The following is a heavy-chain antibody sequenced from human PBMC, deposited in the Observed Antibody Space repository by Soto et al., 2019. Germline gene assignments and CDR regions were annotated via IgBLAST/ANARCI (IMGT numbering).Heavy chain of an antibody. D-gene: IGHD6-19*01. CDR3: ATPRAYSSSTDPYNYYGMDV. CDR1: GYTFTGYY. V-gene: IGHV1-2*02. Sequence: QVQLVQSGAEVRKPGSSVTVSCKPSGYTFTGYYIHWVRQAPGQGLEWMGWINPNSGGTNYAQKFQGRVTMPRDTSISSAYMELNRLTSDDTAVYYCATPRAYSSSTDPYNYYGMDVWGQGTTVTVSS. CDR2: INPNSGGT. J-gene: IGHJ6*02.